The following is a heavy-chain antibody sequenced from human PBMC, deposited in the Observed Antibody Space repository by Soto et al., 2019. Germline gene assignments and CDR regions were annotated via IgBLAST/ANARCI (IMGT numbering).Heavy chain of an antibody. CDR3: ARDYDYVWGSFPKY. CDR1: GYSFTTYG. Sequence: QVQMVQSGAEVKKPGASVKVSCKTSGYSFTTYGITWVRQAPGQGLEWMGWISDYTGQTNYAQKLQGRVNMTTDTSTNTAYMELRSLRSDDTAVYYCARDYDYVWGSFPKYWGQGTLVTVSS. J-gene: IGHJ4*02. V-gene: IGHV1-18*01. D-gene: IGHD3-16*01. CDR2: ISDYTGQT.